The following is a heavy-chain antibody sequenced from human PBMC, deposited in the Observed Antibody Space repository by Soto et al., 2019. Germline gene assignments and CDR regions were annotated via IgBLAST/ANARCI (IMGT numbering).Heavy chain of an antibody. CDR1: GFSVSSTY. CDR3: ARIPYRSASFDY. V-gene: IGHV4-59*02. J-gene: IGHJ4*02. Sequence: SETLSLTCIVSGFSVSSTYWGWVRQSPGKGLEWIGYVYNSGSTIYSPSLKSRITISMDPSKNQFSLRLRSVTAADTAVYYCARIPYRSASFDYWGQGNLVTVYS. CDR2: VYNSGST. D-gene: IGHD6-19*01.